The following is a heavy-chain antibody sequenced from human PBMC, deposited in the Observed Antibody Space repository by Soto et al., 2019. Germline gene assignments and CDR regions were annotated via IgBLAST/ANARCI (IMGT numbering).Heavy chain of an antibody. J-gene: IGHJ4*02. V-gene: IGHV3-21*01. CDR2: ISSSSSYI. D-gene: IGHD6-6*01. Sequence: GGSLRLSCAASGFTFSSYSMNWVRQAPGKGLEWVSSISSSSSYIYYADSVKGRFTISRDNAKNSLYLQMNSLRAEDTAVYYCARNLKAHIAARPGGGDYWGQGTLVTVSS. CDR1: GFTFSSYS. CDR3: ARNLKAHIAARPGGGDY.